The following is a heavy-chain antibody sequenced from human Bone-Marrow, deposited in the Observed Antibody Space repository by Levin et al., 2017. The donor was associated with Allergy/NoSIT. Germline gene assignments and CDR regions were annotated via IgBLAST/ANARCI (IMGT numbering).Heavy chain of an antibody. CDR3: AREDGSTFDS. CDR2: IYYSGST. CDR1: GGSISSVGYH. D-gene: IGHD5-24*01. J-gene: IGHJ4*02. V-gene: IGHV4-31*03. Sequence: SETLSLTCTVSGGSISSVGYHWSWIRQHAGKGLEWIGYIYYSGSTYYNPSLKSRAMISLDTSKNQFSLKVTSATAADAAVYYCAREDGSTFDSWGQGTLVTVSS.